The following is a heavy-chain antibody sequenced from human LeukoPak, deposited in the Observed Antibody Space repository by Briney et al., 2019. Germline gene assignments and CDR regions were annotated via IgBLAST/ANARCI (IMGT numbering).Heavy chain of an antibody. V-gene: IGHV1-8*01. CDR2: MNPNSGNT. Sequence: ASVKVSCKASGYTFTSYDINWVRQATGQGLEWMGWMNPNSGNTGYAQKFQGRVTMTRNTSISTAYMELSSLRSEDTAVYYCARESSFLANAFDIWGQGTMVTVSS. CDR3: ARESSFLANAFDI. CDR1: GYTFTSYD. D-gene: IGHD3-3*01. J-gene: IGHJ3*02.